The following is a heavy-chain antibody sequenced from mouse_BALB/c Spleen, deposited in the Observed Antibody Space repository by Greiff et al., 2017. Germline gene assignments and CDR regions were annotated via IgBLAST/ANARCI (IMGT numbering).Heavy chain of an antibody. CDR3: AREVRYEGYLFAY. CDR1: GFTFSDYY. CDR2: ISDGGSYT. Sequence: EVQLVESGGGLVKPGGSLKLSCAASGFTFSDYYMYWVRQTPEKRLEWVATISDGGSYTYYPDSVKGRYTISRDNAKNNLYLQMSSLKSEDTAMYDCAREVRYEGYLFAYWGQGTLVTVSA. V-gene: IGHV5-4*02. J-gene: IGHJ3*01. D-gene: IGHD2-3*01.